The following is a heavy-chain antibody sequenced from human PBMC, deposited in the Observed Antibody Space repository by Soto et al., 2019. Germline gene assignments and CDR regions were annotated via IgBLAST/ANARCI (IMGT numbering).Heavy chain of an antibody. V-gene: IGHV1-18*01. D-gene: IGHD1-26*01. J-gene: IGHJ3*01. Sequence: QVQLVQSGAEVKKPGASVMVSCKTSGYTFINYGITWVRQAPGQGLEWMGWRSAYNGDTSSSEKLQDRFTMTTDTSTNTAYMDLRSLTSDDTAVYYCARWSAIVGGAEALDVWGQGTMVIVSS. CDR2: RSAYNGDT. CDR3: ARWSAIVGGAEALDV. CDR1: GYTFINYG.